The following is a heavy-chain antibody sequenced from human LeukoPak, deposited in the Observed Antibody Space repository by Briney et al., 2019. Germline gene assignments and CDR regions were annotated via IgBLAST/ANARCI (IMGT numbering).Heavy chain of an antibody. D-gene: IGHD3-3*01. CDR3: AKNGQSGFSFDP. CDR2: GSESGGT. J-gene: IGHJ5*02. Sequence: KPSQTLSLTCTVSGGSISSDDYSWSWIRQPPGKGLEWIGEGSESGGTKFNPSLKSRVTISADTSKNQFSLKVKSVTAADTAVYYCAKNGQSGFSFDPWGQGTLVTVSS. V-gene: IGHV4-30-4*01. CDR1: GGSISSDDYS.